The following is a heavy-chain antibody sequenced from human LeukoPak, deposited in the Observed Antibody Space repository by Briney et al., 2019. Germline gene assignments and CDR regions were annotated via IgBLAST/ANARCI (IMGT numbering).Heavy chain of an antibody. CDR1: GFTFSSYG. Sequence: GGSLRLSCAASGFTFSSYGMSWVRQAPGKGLEWVSAISGSGGSTYYADPVKGRFTISRDNSKNTLYLQMNSLRAEDTAVYYCAKAKEHGTNGVWVDYWGQGTLVTVSS. D-gene: IGHD2-8*01. CDR2: ISGSGGST. V-gene: IGHV3-23*01. CDR3: AKAKEHGTNGVWVDY. J-gene: IGHJ4*02.